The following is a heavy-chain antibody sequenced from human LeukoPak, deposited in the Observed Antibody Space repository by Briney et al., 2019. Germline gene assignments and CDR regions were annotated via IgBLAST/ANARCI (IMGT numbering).Heavy chain of an antibody. Sequence: GGSLRLSCAASGFTFSSYSMNWVRQAPGKGLEWVSSISSSSSYIYYADSVKGRFTISRDNSKNTLYLQMNSLRAEDTAVYYCAKEKVEMATIENWGQGTLVTVSS. V-gene: IGHV3-21*04. D-gene: IGHD5-24*01. J-gene: IGHJ4*02. CDR1: GFTFSSYS. CDR3: AKEKVEMATIEN. CDR2: ISSSSSYI.